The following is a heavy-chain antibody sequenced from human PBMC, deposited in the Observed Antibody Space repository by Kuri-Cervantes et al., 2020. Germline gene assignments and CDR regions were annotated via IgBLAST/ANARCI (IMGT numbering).Heavy chain of an antibody. V-gene: IGHV4-34*01. Sequence: ESLKISCAVYGGSFSGYYWSWIRQPPGKGLEWIGEINHSGSTNYNASLKSRVTISLDTSKNQFSLKLSSVTAADTAVYYCARSRTAARRGWFDPWGQGTLVTVSS. CDR2: INHSGST. J-gene: IGHJ5*02. CDR1: GGSFSGYY. CDR3: ARSRTAARRGWFDP. D-gene: IGHD6-6*01.